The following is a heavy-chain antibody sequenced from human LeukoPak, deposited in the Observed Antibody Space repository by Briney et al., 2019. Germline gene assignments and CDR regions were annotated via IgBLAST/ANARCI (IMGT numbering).Heavy chain of an antibody. Sequence: SETLSLTCAVYGGSFSGYYWSWIRQPPGKGLEWIGEINHSGSTNYNPSLKSRVTISVDTSKNQFSLKLSSVTAADTAVYYCARNGGNSDYDYWGQGTLVTVSA. CDR2: INHSGST. D-gene: IGHD4-23*01. J-gene: IGHJ4*02. CDR3: ARNGGNSDYDY. CDR1: GGSFSGYY. V-gene: IGHV4-34*01.